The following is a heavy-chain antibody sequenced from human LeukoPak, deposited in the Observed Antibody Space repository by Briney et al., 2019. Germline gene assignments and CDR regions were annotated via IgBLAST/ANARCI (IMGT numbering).Heavy chain of an antibody. D-gene: IGHD4-17*01. J-gene: IGHJ4*02. CDR2: IIPIFGTA. Sequence: HGASVKVSCKASGGTFSSYAISWVRQAPGQGLEWMGGIIPIFGTANYAQKFQGRVTITADKSTSTAYMELSSLRSEDTAVYYCTGGTVYYFDYWGQGTLVTVSS. V-gene: IGHV1-69*06. CDR1: GGTFSSYA. CDR3: TGGTVYYFDY.